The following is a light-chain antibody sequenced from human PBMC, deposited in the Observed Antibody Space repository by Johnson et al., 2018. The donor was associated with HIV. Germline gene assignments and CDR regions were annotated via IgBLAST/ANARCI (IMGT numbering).Light chain of an antibody. J-gene: IGLJ1*01. CDR3: GTWDSSLSAVRYV. V-gene: IGLV1-51*01. CDR1: SSNIGNNY. CDR2: DNN. Sequence: QSVLTQPPSVSAAPGQKVTISCSGSSSNIGNNYVSWYQQFPGTAPKLLIYDNNKRPSGIPDRFSGSKSGTSATLGITGLQTGDAADYYCGTWDSSLSAVRYVFGTGTKVTVL.